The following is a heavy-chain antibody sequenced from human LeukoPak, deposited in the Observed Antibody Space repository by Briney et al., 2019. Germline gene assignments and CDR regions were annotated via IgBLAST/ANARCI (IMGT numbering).Heavy chain of an antibody. D-gene: IGHD1-26*01. V-gene: IGHV3-48*01. CDR3: ARESIVGLTPFLDV. CDR1: GFTFSSYS. Sequence: LPGGSLRLSCAASGFTFSSYSMNWVRQAPGKGLEWVSYISSSSSTIYYADSVKGRFTISRDNAKNSLYLQMNSLRAEDTAVYFCARESIVGLTPFLDVWGQGTMVTVSS. J-gene: IGHJ3*01. CDR2: ISSSSSTI.